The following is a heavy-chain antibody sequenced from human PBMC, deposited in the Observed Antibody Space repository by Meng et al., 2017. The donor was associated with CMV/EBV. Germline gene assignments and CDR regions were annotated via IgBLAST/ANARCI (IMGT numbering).Heavy chain of an antibody. Sequence: QVQLVQSGAQVKKPGAPVKVSCKASGYTFTSYYMHWVRQAPGQGLEWMGIINPSGGSTSYAQKFQGRVTMTRDTSTSTVYMELSSLRSEDTAVYYCARWGPIAVAGHPVFDYWGQGTLVTVSS. D-gene: IGHD6-19*01. V-gene: IGHV1-46*01. J-gene: IGHJ4*02. CDR1: GYTFTSYY. CDR2: INPSGGST. CDR3: ARWGPIAVAGHPVFDY.